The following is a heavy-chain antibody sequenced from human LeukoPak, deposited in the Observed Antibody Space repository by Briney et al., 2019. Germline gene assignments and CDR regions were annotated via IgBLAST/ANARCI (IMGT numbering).Heavy chain of an antibody. V-gene: IGHV3-13*01. CDR1: GFTFSSYD. Sequence: GGSLRLSCAASGFTFSSYDMHWVRQATGKGLEWVSAIGTAGDTYYPGSVKGRFTISRENAKNSLYLQMNSLRAGDTAVYYCAKATGYMVATVWDYWGQGTLVTVSS. CDR2: IGTAGDT. J-gene: IGHJ4*02. D-gene: IGHD5-12*01. CDR3: AKATGYMVATVWDY.